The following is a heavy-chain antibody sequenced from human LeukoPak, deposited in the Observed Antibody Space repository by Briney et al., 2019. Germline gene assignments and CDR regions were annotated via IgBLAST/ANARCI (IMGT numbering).Heavy chain of an antibody. CDR2: ISSGSSYL. D-gene: IGHD1-26*01. CDR1: GFIFSAYS. CDR3: AREIARIVSDYYYGMDV. V-gene: IGHV3-21*01. Sequence: GGSLRLSCAASGFIFSAYSMNWVRQAPGKGLEWVSSISSGSSYLYYADSVKGRFTISRDNAKDSLYLQMNSLRAEDTAVYYCAREIARIVSDYYYGMDVWGQGTTVTVSS. J-gene: IGHJ6*02.